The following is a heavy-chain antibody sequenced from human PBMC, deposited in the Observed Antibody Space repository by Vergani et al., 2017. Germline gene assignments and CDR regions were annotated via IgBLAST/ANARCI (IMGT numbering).Heavy chain of an antibody. CDR2: ISASGNA. CDR1: GGSISAGYYF. D-gene: IGHD2-15*01. V-gene: IGHV4-61*02. J-gene: IGHJ3*01. Sequence: QVQLQASGPGRVKPSQTLSLTCTMSGGSISAGYYFWSWIRQPAGKGLEWLGHISASGNASHSPSLKTRVSMSVDTPKNQFSLTVTSVTAADTTIYFCARRGGGYYSGGKVHPLRTAFDVWGHGTVVTVSS. CDR3: ARRGGGYYSGGKVHPLRTAFDV.